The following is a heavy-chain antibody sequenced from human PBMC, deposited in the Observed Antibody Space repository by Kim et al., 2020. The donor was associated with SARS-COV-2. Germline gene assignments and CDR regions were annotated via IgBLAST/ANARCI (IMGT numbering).Heavy chain of an antibody. J-gene: IGHJ6*02. CDR1: GGSVSSGSYY. D-gene: IGHD1-1*01. Sequence: SETLSLTCTVSGGSVSSGSYYWSWIRQPPGKGLEWIGYIYYSGSTNYNPSLKSRVTISVDTSKNQFSLKLSSVTAADTAVYYCARVSTTTTYYYGMDVWGQGSTVAVS. CDR3: ARVSTTTTYYYGMDV. V-gene: IGHV4-61*01. CDR2: IYYSGST.